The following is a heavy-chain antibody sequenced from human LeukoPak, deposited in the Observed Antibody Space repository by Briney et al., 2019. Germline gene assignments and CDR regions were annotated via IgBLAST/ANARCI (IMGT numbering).Heavy chain of an antibody. D-gene: IGHD2/OR15-2a*01. J-gene: IGHJ4*02. Sequence: GGSLRLSCAASGFTFSSSWMSWVRQAPGKGLEWVAYIKQDGSEKYYVESVKGRFTISRDNSKNSLYLQMNSLRSEDTAVYYCARDWGLLLGLDYWGRGTLVSVSS. CDR1: GFTFSSSW. V-gene: IGHV3-7*01. CDR3: ARDWGLLLGLDY. CDR2: IKQDGSEK.